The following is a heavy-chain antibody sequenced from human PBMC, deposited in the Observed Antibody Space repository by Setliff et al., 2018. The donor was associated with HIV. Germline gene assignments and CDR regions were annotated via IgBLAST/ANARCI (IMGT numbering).Heavy chain of an antibody. Sequence: SETLSLTCTVSGGSISSSSYYWGWIRQPPGKGLEWIGSIYYSGSTYYNPSLKSRVTISVDTSKNKFSLKLGSVTAADTAVYYCARDLYSSGWYGLYYYGMDVWGQGTTVTVSS. V-gene: IGHV4-39*07. D-gene: IGHD6-19*01. CDR1: GGSISSSSYY. J-gene: IGHJ6*02. CDR3: ARDLYSSGWYGLYYYGMDV. CDR2: IYYSGST.